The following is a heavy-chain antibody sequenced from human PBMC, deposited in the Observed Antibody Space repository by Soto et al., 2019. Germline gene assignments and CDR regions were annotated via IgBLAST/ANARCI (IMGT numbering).Heavy chain of an antibody. CDR2: IYHSGST. CDR1: GGSISSINW. Sequence: SETLSLTCAVSGGSISSINWWSWVRQPPGKGLEWIGEIYHSGSTNYNPSLKSRVTISVDKSKNQFSLKLSSVTAADTAVYYCATGGVGATELFSWGQGTLVTVSS. D-gene: IGHD3-16*01. V-gene: IGHV4-4*02. J-gene: IGHJ5*02. CDR3: ATGGVGATELFS.